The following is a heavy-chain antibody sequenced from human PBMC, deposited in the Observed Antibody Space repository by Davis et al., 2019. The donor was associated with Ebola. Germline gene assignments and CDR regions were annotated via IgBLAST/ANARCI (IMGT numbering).Heavy chain of an antibody. CDR1: GFILGSFA. D-gene: IGHD5-24*01. CDR3: ARDQYRWKLIDY. V-gene: IGHV3-30-3*01. J-gene: IGHJ4*02. Sequence: PGGSLRLSCEASGFILGSFAMHWVRQTPGEGLEWVAVISPDGSEKYYADSVKGRFTISRDNSKNTLFLQMNSLRPDDTAVYYCARDQYRWKLIDYWGQGTLVTVSS. CDR2: ISPDGSEK.